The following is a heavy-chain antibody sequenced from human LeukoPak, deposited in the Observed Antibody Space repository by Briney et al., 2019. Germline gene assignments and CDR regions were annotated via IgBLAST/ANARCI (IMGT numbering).Heavy chain of an antibody. CDR2: ISGSGRST. J-gene: IGHJ5*02. D-gene: IGHD1-26*01. CDR3: AKGRGTRVYNWFDT. V-gene: IGHV3-23*01. Sequence: GGSLRLSCAGSGFTFNTSAMSWVRQAPGKGLEWGSAISGSGRSTYYTDSVRGRFTISRDNSKNTLYLQMNSLRAEDTAVYFCAKGRGTRVYNWFDTWGQGILVTVSS. CDR1: GFTFNTSA.